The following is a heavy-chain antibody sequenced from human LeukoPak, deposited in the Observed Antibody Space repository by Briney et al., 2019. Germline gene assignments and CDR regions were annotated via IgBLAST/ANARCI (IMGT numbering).Heavy chain of an antibody. CDR3: ARGGISIFGVVIYMDV. V-gene: IGHV3-21*04. J-gene: IGHJ6*03. CDR1: GFTFSSYS. CDR2: ISTSSIYI. D-gene: IGHD3-3*01. Sequence: GGSLRLSCAASGFTFSSYSMNWVRQAPGKGLEWVSSISTSSIYIYYADSVKGRFTISRDNAKNSLSLQMNSLRVEDTALYYCARGGISIFGVVIYMDVWGKGTTVTVSS.